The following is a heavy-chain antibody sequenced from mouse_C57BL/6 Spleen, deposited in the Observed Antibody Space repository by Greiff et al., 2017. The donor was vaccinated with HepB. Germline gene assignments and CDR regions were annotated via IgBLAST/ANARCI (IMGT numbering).Heavy chain of an antibody. Sequence: EVKLMESGGGLVKPGGSLKLSCAASGFTFSSYAMSWVRQTPEKRLEWVATISDGGSYTYYPDNVKGRFTISRDNAKNNLYLQMSHLKSEDTAMYYCASEVGSGAMDYWGQGTSVTVSS. CDR1: GFTFSSYA. J-gene: IGHJ4*01. CDR3: ASEVGSGAMDY. D-gene: IGHD3-1*01. V-gene: IGHV5-4*03. CDR2: ISDGGSYT.